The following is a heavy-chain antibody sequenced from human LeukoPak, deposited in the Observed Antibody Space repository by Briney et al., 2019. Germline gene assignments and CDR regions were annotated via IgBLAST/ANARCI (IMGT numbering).Heavy chain of an antibody. D-gene: IGHD3-10*01. CDR3: VRGARVRRYYYYCTNV. V-gene: IGHV3-30-3*01. Sequence: GRSLRLSCAASGFTFSSSAMDWVRQAPGKGLEWVAVISYDGSNKYYADSVKGRFTISRDNSKNTLYLQMNSLRAEDTAVYYCVRGARVRRYYYYCTNVWGQGTTVTVSS. J-gene: IGHJ6*02. CDR2: ISYDGSNK. CDR1: GFTFSSSA.